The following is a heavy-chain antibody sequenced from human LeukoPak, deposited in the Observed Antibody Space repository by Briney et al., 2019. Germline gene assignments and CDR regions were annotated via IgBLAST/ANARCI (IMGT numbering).Heavy chain of an antibody. V-gene: IGHV4-4*02. CDR2: IYHSGST. J-gene: IGHJ5*02. CDR3: ARIMGRGYCISTSCRGDWFDP. Sequence: SGTLSLTCAVSGGSISSNNWWSWVRQPPGKGLEWIGEIYHSGSTNYNPSLKSRVTISVDKSENQFSLKLSSVTAADTAVYYCARIMGRGYCISTSCRGDWFDPWGQGTLVTVSS. CDR1: GGSISSNNW. D-gene: IGHD2-2*01.